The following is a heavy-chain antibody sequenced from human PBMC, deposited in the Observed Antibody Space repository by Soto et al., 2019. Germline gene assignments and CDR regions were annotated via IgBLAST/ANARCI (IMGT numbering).Heavy chain of an antibody. D-gene: IGHD7-27*01. CDR3: AKDPRRANWGSHPFFDY. CDR1: GFTFSSYA. Sequence: GGSLRLSCAASGFTFSSYAMSWVRQAPGKGLEWVSAISGSGGSTYYADSLKGRFTISRDNSKNTLYLQMNSLRAEDTAVYYCAKDPRRANWGSHPFFDYWGQGTLVTVSS. CDR2: ISGSGGST. V-gene: IGHV3-23*01. J-gene: IGHJ4*02.